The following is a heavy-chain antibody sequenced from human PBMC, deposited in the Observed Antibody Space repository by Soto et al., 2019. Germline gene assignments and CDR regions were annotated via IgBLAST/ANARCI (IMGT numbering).Heavy chain of an antibody. CDR1: GYTFTSYR. V-gene: IGHV1-46*01. J-gene: IGHJ5*02. Sequence: QVQLAQSGAEMKEPGASVKVSCEASGYTFTSYRMHWVRQAPGQGLDWMGLIKPSDGTTTYAHKFQGRVTMTSDTSTRTVYMELSGLTSEDTAVYYCAACGIGGSCYTFPINHWGQGTLVTVSS. D-gene: IGHD3-16*01. CDR3: AACGIGGSCYTFPINH. CDR2: IKPSDGTT.